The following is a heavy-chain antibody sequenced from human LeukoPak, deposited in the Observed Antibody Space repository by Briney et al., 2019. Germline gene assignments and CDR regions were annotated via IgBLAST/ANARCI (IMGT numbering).Heavy chain of an antibody. D-gene: IGHD2/OR15-2a*01. Sequence: GGSLRLSCAASGFTFSSYAMSWVRQAPGKGLEWVSAISGSGGSTYYADSVKGRFTISRDNSKNTLYLQMNSLRAEDTAVYYCAKEGAGGTTFYSDFDYGGQGTLVTVSS. CDR1: GFTFSSYA. J-gene: IGHJ4*02. V-gene: IGHV3-23*01. CDR2: ISGSGGST. CDR3: AKEGAGGTTFYSDFDY.